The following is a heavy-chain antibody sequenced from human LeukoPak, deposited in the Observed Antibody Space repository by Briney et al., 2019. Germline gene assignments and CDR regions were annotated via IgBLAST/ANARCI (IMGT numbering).Heavy chain of an antibody. CDR2: INPNSGDT. D-gene: IGHD2-21*02. J-gene: IGHJ4*02. CDR1: GYTFIGYY. CDR3: ARDYCGGDCFPDY. V-gene: IGHV1-2*06. Sequence: ASVKVSCKASGYTFIGYYLQWTRQAPGQWLEWMGRINPNSGDTNYAQKFQGRVTMTRDTSISTAYMELSRLRSDDTAVYYCARDYCGGDCFPDYWGQGTLVTVSS.